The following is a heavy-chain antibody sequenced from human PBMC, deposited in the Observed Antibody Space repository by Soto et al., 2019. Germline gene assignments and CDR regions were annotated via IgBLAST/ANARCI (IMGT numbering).Heavy chain of an antibody. CDR3: ARSVAVPGAHIDY. J-gene: IGHJ4*02. D-gene: IGHD6-19*01. V-gene: IGHV4-59*11. CDR1: AGSISGPY. Sequence: SETLSLTCIVSAGSISGPYCSWIRQSQRNGREWLGYVYYTGSTNYSPSLRSRVSISVDTSKNEFSLRLSSVTAADTAVYFCARSVAVPGAHIDYWGRGTQVTVSS. CDR2: VYYTGST.